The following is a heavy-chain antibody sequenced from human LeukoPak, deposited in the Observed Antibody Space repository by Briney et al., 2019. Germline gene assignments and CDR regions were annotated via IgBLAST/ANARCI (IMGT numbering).Heavy chain of an antibody. J-gene: IGHJ6*03. D-gene: IGHD3-22*01. CDR2: IYSGGST. CDR3: AGGSSGPSVYYYYYYYMDV. CDR1: GFAVSSNY. V-gene: IGHV3-53*01. Sequence: PGGSLRLSCAASGFAVSSNYMSWVRQAPGKGLEWVSVIYSGGSTYYADSVKGRFTISRDNSKNTLYLQMNSLRAEDTAVCYCAGGSSGPSVYYYYYYYMDVWGKGTTVTVSS.